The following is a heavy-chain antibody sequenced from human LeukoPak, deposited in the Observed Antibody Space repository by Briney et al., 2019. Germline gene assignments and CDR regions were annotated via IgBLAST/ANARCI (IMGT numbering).Heavy chain of an antibody. D-gene: IGHD2-15*01. CDR1: GFTFTSSA. V-gene: IGHV1-18*01. CDR2: INPYNGNT. CDR3: ASTYCSDGSCYWFSLDY. Sequence: ASVKVSCKASGFTFTSSAMQWVRQARAQRLEWMGWINPYNGNTKYVQKLQGRVTMTTDTSTRTACMELRSLRSDDTAVYYCASTYCSDGSCYWFSLDYWGQGTLVTVS. J-gene: IGHJ4*02.